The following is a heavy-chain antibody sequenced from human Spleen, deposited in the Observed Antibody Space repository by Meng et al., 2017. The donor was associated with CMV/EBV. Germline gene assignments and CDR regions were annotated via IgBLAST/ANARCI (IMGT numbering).Heavy chain of an antibody. J-gene: IGHJ4*02. CDR3: ARGGGPFDY. D-gene: IGHD2-15*01. V-gene: IGHV3-30-3*01. Sequence: GESLKISCAASGFIFSKYAMHWVRQAPGKGLEWVEVISYDGSNKYYADSVKGRFTISRDNSKNTLYLQMNSLRAEDTAVYYCARGGGPFDYWGQGTLVTVSS. CDR1: GFIFSKYA. CDR2: ISYDGSNK.